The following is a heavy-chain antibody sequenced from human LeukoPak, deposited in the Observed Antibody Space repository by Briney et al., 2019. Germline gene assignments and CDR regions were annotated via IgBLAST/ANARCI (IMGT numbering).Heavy chain of an antibody. CDR3: AKVETAAAATLRGYDY. Sequence: GGSLRLSCAASGFTFSSYAMSWVRQAPGKGLEWVSSIGGSGGSTYHADSVKGRFTISRDNSKNTLYLQMNSLRAEDTAVYYCAKVETAAAATLRGYDYWGQGTLVNVSS. CDR1: GFTFSSYA. CDR2: IGGSGGST. J-gene: IGHJ4*02. D-gene: IGHD6-13*01. V-gene: IGHV3-23*01.